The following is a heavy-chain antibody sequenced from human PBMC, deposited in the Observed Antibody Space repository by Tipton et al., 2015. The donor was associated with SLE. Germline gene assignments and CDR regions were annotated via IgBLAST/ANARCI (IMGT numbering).Heavy chain of an antibody. J-gene: IGHJ4*02. D-gene: IGHD6-13*01. V-gene: IGHV4-4*08. CDR3: ARADIAAAGTGRDY. CDR1: GGPISTPSYY. CDR2: IYRSGST. Sequence: TLSLTCTVSGGPISTPSYYWSWICQPPGKGLEWIGYIYRSGSTNYNPSLKSRLTISVDTSKNQFSLRLNSVTAADTAVYYCARADIAAAGTGRDYWGQGTLVTVSS.